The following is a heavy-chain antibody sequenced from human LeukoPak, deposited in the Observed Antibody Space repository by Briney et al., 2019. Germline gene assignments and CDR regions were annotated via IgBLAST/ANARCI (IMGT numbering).Heavy chain of an antibody. J-gene: IGHJ4*02. CDR2: INHSGST. Sequence: SETLSLTCAVYGGSFSGYYWSWIRQPPGKGLEWIREINHSGSTNYNPSLKSRVTISVDTSKNQFSLKLSSVTAADTAVYYCAREGYCSGGSCYSGNERVLDYWSQGTLVTVSS. V-gene: IGHV4-34*01. CDR1: GGSFSGYY. D-gene: IGHD2-15*01. CDR3: AREGYCSGGSCYSGNERVLDY.